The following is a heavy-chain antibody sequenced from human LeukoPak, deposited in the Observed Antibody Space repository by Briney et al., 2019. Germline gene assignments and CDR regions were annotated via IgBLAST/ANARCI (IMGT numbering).Heavy chain of an antibody. V-gene: IGHV3-30-3*01. Sequence: HPGGSLRLSCAASGFTFSSYAMHWVRQAPGKGLEWVAVISYDGSNKYYADSVKGRFTISRDNSKNALYLQMNSLRAEDTAVHYCARAFTSTGYYYVEYWGQGTLVTVSS. CDR3: ARAFTSTGYYYVEY. D-gene: IGHD3-22*01. CDR2: ISYDGSNK. CDR1: GFTFSSYA. J-gene: IGHJ4*02.